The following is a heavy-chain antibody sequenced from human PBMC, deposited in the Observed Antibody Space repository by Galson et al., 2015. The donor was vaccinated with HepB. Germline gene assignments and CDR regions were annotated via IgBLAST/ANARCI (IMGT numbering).Heavy chain of an antibody. J-gene: IGHJ2*01. Sequence: ALVKPTQTLTLTCTVSGFSLSNARMGVSWIRQPPGKALEWLAHIFSNDEKSYSTSLKSRLTISKDTSKSQVVLTMTNMDPVDTATYYCARILPQVGYFDLWGRGTLVTVSS. CDR2: IFSNDEK. V-gene: IGHV2-26*01. CDR3: ARILPQVGYFDL. CDR1: GFSLSNARMG.